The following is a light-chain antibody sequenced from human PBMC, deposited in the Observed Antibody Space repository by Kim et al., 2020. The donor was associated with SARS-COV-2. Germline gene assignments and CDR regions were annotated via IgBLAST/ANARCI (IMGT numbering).Light chain of an antibody. J-gene: IGLJ2*01. CDR3: QSYDSSLSGSTV. V-gene: IGLV1-40*01. CDR2: GNS. CDR1: SSNIGAGYD. Sequence: QSVLTQPPSVSGAPGQRVTISCTGSSSNIGAGYDVHWYQQLPGTAPKLLIYGNSNRPSGVPDRCSGSKSGTSASLAITGLQAEDEADYYCQSYDSSLSGSTVFGGGTQLTVL.